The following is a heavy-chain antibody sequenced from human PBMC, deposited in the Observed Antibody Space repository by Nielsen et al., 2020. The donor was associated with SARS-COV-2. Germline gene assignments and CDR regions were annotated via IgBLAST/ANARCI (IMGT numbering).Heavy chain of an antibody. V-gene: IGHV3-30*03. CDR1: GFTFSIYS. D-gene: IGHD3-9*01. CDR2: TSFDGSNE. Sequence: GESLKISCAASGFTFSIYSMHWVRQAPGKGLEWVAVTSFDGSNEYYADSVKGRFTISRDNVKNTLYLQMNSLKPEDTAVYYCARDDRNFNVLTTYFDPYYYYAMDVWGHGTTVTVSS. J-gene: IGHJ6*02. CDR3: ARDDRNFNVLTTYFDPYYYYAMDV.